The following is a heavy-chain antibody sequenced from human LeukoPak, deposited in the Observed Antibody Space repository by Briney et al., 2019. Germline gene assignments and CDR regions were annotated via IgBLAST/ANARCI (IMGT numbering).Heavy chain of an antibody. CDR1: GFTFSTDW. D-gene: IGHD3-22*01. CDR2: IKSDGSST. Sequence: PGGSLRLSCAASGFTFSTDWMHWVRQAPGKGLEWVSRIKSDGSSTKYADSVTGRFTVSRDNAKNTLYLQMNSLRVEDTAVYYCARVLNYYDSSGYYFSYWGQGTLVTVSS. J-gene: IGHJ4*02. CDR3: ARVLNYYDSSGYYFSY. V-gene: IGHV3-74*03.